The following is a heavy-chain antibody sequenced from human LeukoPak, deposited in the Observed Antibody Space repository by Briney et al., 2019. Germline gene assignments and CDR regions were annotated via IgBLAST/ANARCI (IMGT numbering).Heavy chain of an antibody. CDR2: IYYSGST. J-gene: IGHJ1*01. D-gene: IGHD3-22*01. CDR3: ARGSYDSSDFEYFHH. Sequence: SETLSLTCAVSGGSISSGGYSWSWIRQPPGKGLEWIGYIYYSGSTYYNPSLKSRVTISVDTSKNQFSLKLSSVTAADTAVYYCARGSYDSSDFEYFHHWGQGTLVTVSS. CDR1: GGSISSGGYS. V-gene: IGHV4-30-4*07.